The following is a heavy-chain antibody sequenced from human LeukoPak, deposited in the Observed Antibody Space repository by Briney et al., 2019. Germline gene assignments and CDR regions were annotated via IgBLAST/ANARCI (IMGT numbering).Heavy chain of an antibody. D-gene: IGHD4-17*01. J-gene: IGHJ4*02. CDR2: IYYGGST. CDR1: GGSISSYY. CDR3: ARQGPYGDYFDY. V-gene: IGHV4-59*08. Sequence: SETLSLTCTVSGGSISSYYWSWIRQPPGKGLEWIGYIYYGGSTNYNPSLKSRVTISVDTSKNQFSLKLSSVTAADTAVYYCARQGPYGDYFDYWGQGTLVTVSS.